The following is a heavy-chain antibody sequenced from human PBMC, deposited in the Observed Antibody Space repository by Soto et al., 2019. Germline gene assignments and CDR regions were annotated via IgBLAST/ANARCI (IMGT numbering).Heavy chain of an antibody. V-gene: IGHV1-69*04. J-gene: IGHJ3*02. CDR2: IIPILGIA. CDR3: ARDGYGDRDAFDI. Sequence: SVKVSCKASGGTFSSYTISWVRQAPGQGLEWMGRIIPILGIANYAQKFHGRVTITADRSTSTAYMELSSLRSEDTAVYYCARDGYGDRDAFDIWGQGTMVTVSS. CDR1: GGTFSSYT. D-gene: IGHD5-18*01.